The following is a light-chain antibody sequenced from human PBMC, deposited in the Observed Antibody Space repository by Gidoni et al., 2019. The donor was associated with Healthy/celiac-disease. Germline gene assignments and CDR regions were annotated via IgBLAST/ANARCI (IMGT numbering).Light chain of an antibody. J-gene: IGKJ2*01. Sequence: EIVLTQSLATLSLSPGERATLSCRASQSVSSCLAWYQQKPGQAPRLLIYDASNGATGIPARFSGSGSGTDFTLTISSLEPEDFAVYYCQQRSNWPPYTFGQGTKLEIK. CDR2: DAS. V-gene: IGKV3-11*01. CDR1: QSVSSC. CDR3: QQRSNWPPYT.